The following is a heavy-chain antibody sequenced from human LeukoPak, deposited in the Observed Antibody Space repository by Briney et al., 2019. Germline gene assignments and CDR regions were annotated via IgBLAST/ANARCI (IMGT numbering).Heavy chain of an antibody. CDR3: ARAWREWHYYDSSGYYYLNWFDP. J-gene: IGHJ5*02. V-gene: IGHV4-39*07. D-gene: IGHD3-22*01. CDR1: GGSISSSSYY. Sequence: SETLSLTCTVSGGSISSSSYYWGWIRQPPGKGLEWIGSIYYSGSTYYNPSLKSRVTISVDTSKNQFSLKLSSVTAADTAVYYCARAWREWHYYDSSGYYYLNWFDPWGQGTLVTVSS. CDR2: IYYSGST.